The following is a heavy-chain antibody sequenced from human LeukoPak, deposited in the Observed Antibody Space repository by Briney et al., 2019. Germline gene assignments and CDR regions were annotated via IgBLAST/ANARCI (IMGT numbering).Heavy chain of an antibody. Sequence: ASVKVSCKASGYTSTGFYIHWVRQAPGQGLEWMGWINPNSGGTNYAQKFQGRVTMTRDSSISTAYMELSRLSSDDTAVYYCATARDILTTISVGGFDYWGQGTLVTVSS. CDR2: INPNSGGT. D-gene: IGHD5-12*01. CDR1: GYTSTGFY. J-gene: IGHJ4*02. CDR3: ATARDILTTISVGGFDY. V-gene: IGHV1-2*02.